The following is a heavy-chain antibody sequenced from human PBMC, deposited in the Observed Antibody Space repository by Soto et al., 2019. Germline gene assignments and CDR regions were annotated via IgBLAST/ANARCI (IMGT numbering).Heavy chain of an antibody. J-gene: IGHJ6*02. Sequence: SVKVSGKASGGTFSNYAISWVRQAPGQGLEWMGGIIPIFGTANYAQKFQGRVTITADESTNTAYMKLSSLRSEDTAVYYCATNRRGSGSYLDYYYGMDVWGQGTTVTVSS. CDR3: ATNRRGSGSYLDYYYGMDV. CDR1: GGTFSNYA. CDR2: IIPIFGTA. V-gene: IGHV1-69*13. D-gene: IGHD3-10*01.